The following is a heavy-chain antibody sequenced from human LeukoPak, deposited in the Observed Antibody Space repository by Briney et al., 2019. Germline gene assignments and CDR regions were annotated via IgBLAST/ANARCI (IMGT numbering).Heavy chain of an antibody. CDR3: ARDEGWFDP. V-gene: IGHV4-59*01. CDR2: IYYSGST. J-gene: IGHJ5*02. Sequence: SETLSLTCTVSGGSISSYYWSWIRQPPGKGLEWIGYIYYSGSTNYNPSLKSRVTISVDTSKNQFSLKLSSVAAADTAVYYCARDEGWFDPWGQGTLVTVSS. CDR1: GGSISSYY.